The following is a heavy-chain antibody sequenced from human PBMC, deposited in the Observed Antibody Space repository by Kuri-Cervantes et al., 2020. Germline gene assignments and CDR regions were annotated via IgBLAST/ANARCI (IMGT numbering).Heavy chain of an antibody. CDR2: ISAYNGNT. Sequence: ASVQVSCKASGGTFSSYAISWVRQAPGQGLEWMGWISAYNGNTNYAQKLQGRVTMTTDTSTSTAYKELRSLRSDDTAVYYCARDKGIAAAGTGYWGQGTLVTVSS. CDR3: ARDKGIAAAGTGY. CDR1: GGTFSSYA. V-gene: IGHV1-18*01. D-gene: IGHD6-13*01. J-gene: IGHJ4*02.